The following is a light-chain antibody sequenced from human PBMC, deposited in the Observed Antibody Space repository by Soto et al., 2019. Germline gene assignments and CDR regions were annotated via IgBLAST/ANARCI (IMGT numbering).Light chain of an antibody. J-gene: IGLJ1*01. CDR3: SSYTSNNTLL. V-gene: IGLV2-14*03. CDR2: DVS. CDR1: SSDVGGYNY. Sequence: QSVLTQPASVSGSPGQSIAISCIGTSSDVGGYNYVSWYQQYQGKAPKLMIYDVSNRPSGVSNRFSGSKSGNTASLTISGLQAEDEADYYCSSYTSNNTLLFGIGTKVTVL.